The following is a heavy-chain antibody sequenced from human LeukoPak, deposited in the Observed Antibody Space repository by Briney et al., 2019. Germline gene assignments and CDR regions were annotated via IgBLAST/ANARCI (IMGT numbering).Heavy chain of an antibody. CDR2: INDDCSMT. CDR3: TRGGFYYDGSGYFPHFFDS. V-gene: IGHV3-74*01. Sequence: GGSLRLSCAASGFAFSSYWLHWVRQGPGKGLVLVSRINDDCSMTRYADFAEGRCTISRVNAKKSLYFQMRSLVTEETALYYCTRGGFYYDGSGYFPHFFDSWGQGPLLTVSS. D-gene: IGHD3-22*01. J-gene: IGHJ4*02. CDR1: GFAFSSYW.